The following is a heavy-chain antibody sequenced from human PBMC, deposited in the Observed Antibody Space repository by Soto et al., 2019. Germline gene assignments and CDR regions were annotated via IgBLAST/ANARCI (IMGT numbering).Heavy chain of an antibody. CDR3: ARALKARPGYFDY. CDR1: GGSISSGGYY. V-gene: IGHV4-31*03. J-gene: IGHJ4*02. D-gene: IGHD3-10*01. Sequence: KTSETLSLTCTVSGGSISSGGYYWSWIRQHPGKGLEWIGYIYYSGSTYYNPSLKSRVTISVDTSKNQFSLKLSSVTAADTAVYYCARALKARPGYFDYWGQGTLVTVSS. CDR2: IYYSGST.